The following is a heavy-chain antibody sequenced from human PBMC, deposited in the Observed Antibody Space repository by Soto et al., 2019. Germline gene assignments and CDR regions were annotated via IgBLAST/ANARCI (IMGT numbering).Heavy chain of an antibody. Sequence: SETLSLTCTVSGGSVSRGRYFWSWIRPPPGKGLECIGYIYYIGSTNYKPSLKSRVTISVDTSKNQFSLKLTSVTAADTAVYYCARLPPFDVLSPYFDQWGQGTLVTVSS. J-gene: IGHJ4*02. D-gene: IGHD3-9*01. V-gene: IGHV4-61*01. CDR2: IYYIGST. CDR1: GGSVSRGRYF. CDR3: ARLPPFDVLSPYFDQ.